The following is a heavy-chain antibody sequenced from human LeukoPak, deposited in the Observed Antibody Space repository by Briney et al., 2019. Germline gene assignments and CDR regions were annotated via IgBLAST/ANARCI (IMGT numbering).Heavy chain of an antibody. Sequence: GGSLRLPCAASGFTCSDYAMNWVRQAPGKGLEWVSYISSSRGNAVYYAASVRGRFTISRDDAKNSLYLQMNSLRAEDTAVYYCARDSSSWSRDYWGQGTLVTVSS. CDR2: ISSSRGNAV. CDR3: ARDSSSWSRDY. V-gene: IGHV3-48*04. CDR1: GFTCSDYA. D-gene: IGHD6-13*01. J-gene: IGHJ4*02.